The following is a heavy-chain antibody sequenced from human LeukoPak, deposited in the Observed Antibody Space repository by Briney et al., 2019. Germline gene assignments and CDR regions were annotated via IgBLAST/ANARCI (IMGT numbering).Heavy chain of an antibody. V-gene: IGHV5-51*01. D-gene: IGHD3-9*01. Sequence: GESLKISCQGSGYPLTSYGVGWVRQMPGQGLEWMGIIYSDNSDIRYSPSFQGQVTISADKSISTAYLDWSSLRASDTAMYFCAGERRLGVFDIWGPGTMVTVSA. CDR2: IYSDNSDI. CDR1: GYPLTSYG. J-gene: IGHJ3*02. CDR3: AGERRLGVFDI.